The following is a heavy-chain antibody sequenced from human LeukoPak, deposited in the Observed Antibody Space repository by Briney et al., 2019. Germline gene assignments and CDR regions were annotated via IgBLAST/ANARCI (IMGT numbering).Heavy chain of an antibody. J-gene: IGHJ4*02. CDR1: GFTFSNYA. D-gene: IGHD4-23*01. CDR3: ARARWDGGNFDY. V-gene: IGHV3-53*01. CDR2: IYSGGST. Sequence: GGSLRLSCAASGFTFSNYAMSWVRQAPGKGLEWVSVIYSGGSTYYADSVKGRFTISRDNSKNTLYLQMNSLRAEDTAVYYCARARWDGGNFDYWGQGTLVTVSS.